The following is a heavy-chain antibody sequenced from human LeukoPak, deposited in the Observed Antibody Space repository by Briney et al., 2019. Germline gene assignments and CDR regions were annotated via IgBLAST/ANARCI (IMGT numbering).Heavy chain of an antibody. CDR2: INHSGST. CDR3: ARETYYYDSSGYSYYFDY. CDR1: GGSFSGYY. J-gene: IGHJ4*02. Sequence: SETLSLTCAVYGGSFSGYYWSWIRQPPGKGLEWIEEINHSGSTYYNPSLKSRVTISVDRSKNQFSLKLSSVTAADTAVYYCARETYYYDSSGYSYYFDYWGQGTLVTVSS. V-gene: IGHV4-34*01. D-gene: IGHD3-22*01.